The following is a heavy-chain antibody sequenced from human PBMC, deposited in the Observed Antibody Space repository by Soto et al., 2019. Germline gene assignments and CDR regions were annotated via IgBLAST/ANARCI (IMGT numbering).Heavy chain of an antibody. V-gene: IGHV1-46*01. J-gene: IGHJ6*02. D-gene: IGHD6-13*01. CDR1: GYTFTSYY. Sequence: GASVKVSCKASGYTFTSYYMHWVRQAPGQGLEWMGIINPSGGSTSYAQKFQGRVTMTRDTSTSTVYMELSSLRSEDTAVYYCAGVGGAAGTSYYYYGMDVWGQGTTVTVSS. CDR2: INPSGGST. CDR3: AGVGGAAGTSYYYYGMDV.